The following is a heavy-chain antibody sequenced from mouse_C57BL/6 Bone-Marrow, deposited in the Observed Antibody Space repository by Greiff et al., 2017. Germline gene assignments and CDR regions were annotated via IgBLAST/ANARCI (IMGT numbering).Heavy chain of an antibody. D-gene: IGHD2-3*01. CDR3: ARGWLLRGN. J-gene: IGHJ2*01. V-gene: IGHV3-6*01. CDR1: GYSITSGYY. Sequence: VQLKQSGPGLLKPSQSLSLTCSVTGYSITSGYYWNWIRQFPGNKLEWMGYISYDGSNNYNPSLKNRISITRDTSKNQFFLKLNSVTTEDTATYYCARGWLLRGNWGQGTTLTVSS. CDR2: ISYDGSN.